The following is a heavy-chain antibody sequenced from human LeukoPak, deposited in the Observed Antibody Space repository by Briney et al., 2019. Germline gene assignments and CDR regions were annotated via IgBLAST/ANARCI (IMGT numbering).Heavy chain of an antibody. J-gene: IGHJ5*02. CDR1: GGSFNGYY. D-gene: IGHD2-21*02. CDR3: ARVGGVTAINWFDP. CDR2: INHSGST. Sequence: SETLSLTCAVYGGSFNGYYWTWIRQPPGKGLEWIGEINHSGSTDYNPSLKSRVTISVDTSKNQFSLKLSSVTAADTAVYYCARVGGVTAINWFDPWGQGTLVTVSS. V-gene: IGHV4-34*01.